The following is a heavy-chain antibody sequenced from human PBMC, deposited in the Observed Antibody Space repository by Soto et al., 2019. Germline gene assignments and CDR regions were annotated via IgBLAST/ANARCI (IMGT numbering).Heavy chain of an antibody. V-gene: IGHV4-59*01. J-gene: IGHJ6*02. CDR2: SYYSGST. CDR3: AREGLTGTIGLYYYYGMDV. Sequence: SDTRSLTCTVSGGSISTYYWSWIRHPPGKGLDWIGYSYYSGSTNYNPSLKSRVTISVDTSKNQFSLKLSSVTAADTAVYYCAREGLTGTIGLYYYYGMDVWGQRTTVIVSS. CDR1: GGSISTYY. D-gene: IGHD1-7*01.